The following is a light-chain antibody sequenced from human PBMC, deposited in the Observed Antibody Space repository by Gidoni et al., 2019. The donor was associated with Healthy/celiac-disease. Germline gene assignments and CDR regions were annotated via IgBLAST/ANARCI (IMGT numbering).Light chain of an antibody. V-gene: IGLV1-40*01. CDR3: QSYDSSLSVV. CDR1: RSNIGAGYD. CDR2: GNN. J-gene: IGLJ2*01. Sequence: QSVLTQPPSVSGAPGQRVTISCTGSRSNIGAGYDVHWYQQLPGTAPKLLIYGNNNRPSGVPDRFSGSESGTSASLAITGLQAEDEADYYCQSYDSSLSVVFGGGTKLTVL.